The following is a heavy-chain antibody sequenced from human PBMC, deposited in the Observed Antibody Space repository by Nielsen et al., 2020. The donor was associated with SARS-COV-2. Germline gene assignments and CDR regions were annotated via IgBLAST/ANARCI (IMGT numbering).Heavy chain of an antibody. D-gene: IGHD1-20*01. CDR3: AKDSSEYNGNVGAFDI. CDR1: GFTFSGYA. V-gene: IGHV3-23*01. CDR2: ISGSGGST. J-gene: IGHJ3*02. Sequence: GESLKISCAASGFTFSGYAMSWVRQAPGKGLEWVSVISGSGGSTYYADSVKGRFTISRDNSKNTLYLQMNSLRDEDTAVYYCAKDSSEYNGNVGAFDIWGQGTMVTVSS.